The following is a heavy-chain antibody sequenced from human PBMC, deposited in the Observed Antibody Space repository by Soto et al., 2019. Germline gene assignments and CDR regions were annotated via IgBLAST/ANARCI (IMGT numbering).Heavy chain of an antibody. CDR2: IYYSGST. CDR1: GGSISSGGYY. CDR3: ARDSLWSGYYGRYYYGMDV. D-gene: IGHD3-3*01. J-gene: IGHJ6*02. Sequence: PSETLSLTCTVSGGSISSGGYYWSWIRQHPGKGLEWIGYIYYSGSTYYNPSLKSRVTISVDTSKNQFSLKLSSVTAADTAVYYCARDSLWSGYYGRYYYGMDVWGQGTTVTVSS. V-gene: IGHV4-31*03.